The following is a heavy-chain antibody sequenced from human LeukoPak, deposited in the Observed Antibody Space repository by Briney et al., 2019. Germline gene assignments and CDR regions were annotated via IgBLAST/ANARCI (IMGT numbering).Heavy chain of an antibody. V-gene: IGHV1-46*02. CDR1: GYTFNIYY. Sequence: ASVKVSCKASGYTFNIYYLRWVRQAPGQGLEWIGIISPSGSSTTYAQKFQGRVTMTRDTSTSTVYMELNSLRSEDTAVYYCARFYYDSSDSLDYWGQGTLVTVSS. D-gene: IGHD3-22*01. CDR2: ISPSGSST. J-gene: IGHJ4*02. CDR3: ARFYYDSSDSLDY.